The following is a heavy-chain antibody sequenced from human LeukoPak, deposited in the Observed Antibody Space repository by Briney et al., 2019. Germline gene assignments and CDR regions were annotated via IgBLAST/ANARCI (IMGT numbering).Heavy chain of an antibody. CDR2: IYHSRST. J-gene: IGHJ4*02. CDR1: GGSISSGGYS. D-gene: IGHD3-10*01. Sequence: SETLSLTCAVSGGSISSGGYSWSWIRQPPGKGLEWIGYIYHSRSTYYNPSLKSRVTISVDRSKNQFSLKPSSVTAADTAVYYCARVGVRGTYYFDYWGQGTLVTVSS. CDR3: ARVGVRGTYYFDY. V-gene: IGHV4-30-2*01.